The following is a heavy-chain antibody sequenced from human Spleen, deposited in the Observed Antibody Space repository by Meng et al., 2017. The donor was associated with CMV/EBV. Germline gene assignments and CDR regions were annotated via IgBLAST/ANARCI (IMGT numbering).Heavy chain of an antibody. V-gene: IGHV3-48*03. CDR3: ARGGYSYEVYFDY. J-gene: IGHJ4*02. CDR2: ISSGGSTT. Sequence: GGSLRLSCVVSGFNFTNYEMNWVRQAPGKGLEWVSYISSGGSTTHYADSVKGRFTVSRDNAKSSLHLHMNSLRAEDTAVYYCARGGYSYEVYFDYWGQGTLVTVSS. CDR1: GFNFTNYE. D-gene: IGHD5-18*01.